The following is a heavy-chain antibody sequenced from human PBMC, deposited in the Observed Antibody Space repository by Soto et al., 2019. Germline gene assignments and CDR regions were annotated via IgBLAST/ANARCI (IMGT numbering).Heavy chain of an antibody. J-gene: IGHJ5*02. CDR1: GFTFSSYG. D-gene: IGHD2-15*01. CDR3: ARGLPGYCSGGSCYERLRNNWFDP. V-gene: IGHV3-33*01. CDR2: IWYDGSNK. Sequence: GGSLRLSCAASGFTFSSYGMHWVRQAPGKGLEWVAVIWYDGSNKYYADSVKGRFTISRDNSKNTLYLQMNSLRAEDTAVYYCARGLPGYCSGGSCYERLRNNWFDPWGQGTLVTVSS.